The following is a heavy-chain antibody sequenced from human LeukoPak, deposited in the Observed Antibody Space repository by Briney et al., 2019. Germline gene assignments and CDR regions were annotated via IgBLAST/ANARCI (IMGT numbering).Heavy chain of an antibody. V-gene: IGHV3-23*01. CDR2: ISGSGGDT. CDR1: GFTFSSYA. J-gene: IGHJ4*02. Sequence: PGGSLRLSCAASGFTFSSYAMSWVRQAPGKGLEWVSVISGSGGDTYYADSVKGRFTISRDDAKNSLNLQMNSLRAEDTAVYYCARVLAAAGTLHFDHWGQGVLVSVSS. D-gene: IGHD6-13*01. CDR3: ARVLAAAGTLHFDH.